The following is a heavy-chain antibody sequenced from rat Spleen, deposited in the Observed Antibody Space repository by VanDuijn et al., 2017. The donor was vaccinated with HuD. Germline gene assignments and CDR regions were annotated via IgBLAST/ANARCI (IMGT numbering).Heavy chain of an antibody. CDR3: AVAGYGY. V-gene: IGHV5-19*01. CDR2: ISPSGGST. Sequence: EVQLVESGGGLVQPGRSLKLSCAASGFTFSYYAMAWVRQAPNKGLEWVASISPSGGSTYYRDSVKGRFTISRDNAKSTLYLQMDSLRSEDTATYYCAVAGYGYWGQGVMVTVSS. CDR1: GFTFSYYA. J-gene: IGHJ2*01. D-gene: IGHD1-7*01.